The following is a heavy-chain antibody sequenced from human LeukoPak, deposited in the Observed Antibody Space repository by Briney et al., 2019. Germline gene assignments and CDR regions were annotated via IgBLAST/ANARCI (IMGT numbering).Heavy chain of an antibody. CDR3: ARGGYYYGTDV. D-gene: IGHD3-16*01. Sequence: SETLSLTCIVSVGSISGYYWSWIRQPPGKGLEWMGQIYYSGSTNYNPSLKSRVTISVDKSKNQFSLKLSSVTAGDTVVSYCARGGYYYGTDVWGQGTTVTVSS. CDR1: VGSISGYY. CDR2: IYYSGST. J-gene: IGHJ6*02. V-gene: IGHV4-59*01.